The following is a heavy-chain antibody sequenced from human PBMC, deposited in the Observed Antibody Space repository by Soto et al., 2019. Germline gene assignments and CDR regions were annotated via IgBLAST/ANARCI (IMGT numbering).Heavy chain of an antibody. CDR2: ISHDGSNT. V-gene: IGHV3-30*18. CDR1: GFTLSNTG. D-gene: IGHD6-19*01. CDR3: AKDWGSSGWFNWFDP. J-gene: IGHJ5*02. Sequence: VQLVESGGGVVQPGRSLRLSCVASGFTLSNTGMHWVRQAPGKGLEWVAMISHDGSNTYYGDSVKGRFTISRDNSWNTLYLQMDSLRPEDTSVYYCAKDWGSSGWFNWFDPWGQGTLVTVSS.